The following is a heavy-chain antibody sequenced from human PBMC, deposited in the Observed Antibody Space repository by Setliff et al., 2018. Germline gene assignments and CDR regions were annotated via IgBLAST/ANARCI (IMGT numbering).Heavy chain of an antibody. CDR3: AKGGTYRYFDY. CDR2: VFYSGAT. CDR1: GGSISTYY. J-gene: IGHJ4*02. V-gene: IGHV4-59*03. Sequence: SETLSLTCTVSGGSISTYYWSWIRQPPGKGLEFIGYVFYSGATKYDPSLKSRVTMSVDTSKNQFSLKLRSVTAADTAMYYCAKGGTYRYFDYWGQGTLVTVSS.